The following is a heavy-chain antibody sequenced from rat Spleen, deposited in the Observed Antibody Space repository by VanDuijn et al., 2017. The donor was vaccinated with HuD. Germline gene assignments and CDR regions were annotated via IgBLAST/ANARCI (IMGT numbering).Heavy chain of an antibody. CDR1: GFTFSNYD. Sequence: EVQLVESGGGLVQPGRSMKLSCAASGFTFSNYDMAWVRQAPTKGLEWVATITSGGSNTYYPDSVKGRFTISRDDAKNTQYLQMDSLRSEDSATYYCARPYNNYFDYWGQGVMVTVSS. CDR2: ITSGGSNT. D-gene: IGHD1-10*01. J-gene: IGHJ2*01. CDR3: ARPYNNYFDY. V-gene: IGHV5S13*01.